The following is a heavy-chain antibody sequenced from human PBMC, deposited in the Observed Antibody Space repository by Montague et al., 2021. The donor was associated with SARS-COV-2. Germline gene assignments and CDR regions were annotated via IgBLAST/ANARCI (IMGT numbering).Heavy chain of an antibody. Sequence: SETLSLTCTVSGATISSDYWSWIRQSPGKGLEWIGYMSYSWSATYNPSLESRVAISRDTSKNQFSLTLIPATAADTAISYCARTSDPSNFDSTGYYGAFDVWGQGTTVIVSS. CDR1: GATISSDY. D-gene: IGHD3-22*01. CDR3: ARTSDPSNFDSTGYYGAFDV. J-gene: IGHJ3*01. CDR2: MSYSWSA. V-gene: IGHV4-59*01.